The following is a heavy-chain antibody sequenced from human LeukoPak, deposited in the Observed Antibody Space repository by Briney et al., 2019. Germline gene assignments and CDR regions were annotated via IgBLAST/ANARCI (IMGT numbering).Heavy chain of an antibody. CDR1: GFTFSTYA. D-gene: IGHD1-26*01. Sequence: GGSLRLSCAASGFTFSTYAMSWVRQAPGKGLEWVSALSGSGGSTYYADSVKGRFTNSRDNSKNTLYLQMNSLRVEDTAVYYCASGGPTRGTLDYWGQGTLVTVSS. CDR2: LSGSGGST. CDR3: ASGGPTRGTLDY. V-gene: IGHV3-23*01. J-gene: IGHJ4*02.